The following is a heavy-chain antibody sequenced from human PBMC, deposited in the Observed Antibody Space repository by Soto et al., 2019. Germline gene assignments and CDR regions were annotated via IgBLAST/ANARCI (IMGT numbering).Heavy chain of an antibody. Sequence: PSETLSLTCAVYGGSFSGYYWSWLRQPPGKGLEWIGEINQSGSTNYNPSLKSRVTISIDTSKNQFSLKVSSVTAADTAVYYCARGLNYVVYWGQGTMVTVSS. CDR1: GGSFSGYY. J-gene: IGHJ4*02. V-gene: IGHV4-34*01. D-gene: IGHD3-16*01. CDR2: INQSGST. CDR3: ARGLNYVVY.